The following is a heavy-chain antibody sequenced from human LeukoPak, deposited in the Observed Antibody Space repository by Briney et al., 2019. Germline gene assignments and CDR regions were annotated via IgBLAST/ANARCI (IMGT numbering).Heavy chain of an antibody. J-gene: IGHJ6*03. CDR3: ARPLSPGYYYYMDV. D-gene: IGHD3-10*01. CDR2: ISSSSSYI. V-gene: IGHV3-21*01. CDR1: GFTFSSYS. Sequence: GGSLRLSCAASGFTFSSYSMNWVRQAPGKGLEWVSSISSSSSYIYYADPVKGRFTISRDNAKNSLYLQMNSLRAEDTAVYYCARPLSPGYYYYMDVWGKGTTVTVSS.